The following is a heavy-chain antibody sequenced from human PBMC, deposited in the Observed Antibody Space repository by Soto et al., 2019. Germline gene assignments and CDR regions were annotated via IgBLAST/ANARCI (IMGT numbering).Heavy chain of an antibody. CDR2: IYPGDSDT. J-gene: IGHJ4*02. CDR1: GYSFTTYW. CDR3: ARKDSSSAFDY. Sequence: GESLKISCKGSGYSFTTYWIGWVRQMPGKGLEWLGIIYPGDSDTRYSPSFQGQVTISADKYISTAYLQWSSLKASDTAMYYCARKDSSSAFDYWGQGTLVTVSS. V-gene: IGHV5-51*01. D-gene: IGHD3-22*01.